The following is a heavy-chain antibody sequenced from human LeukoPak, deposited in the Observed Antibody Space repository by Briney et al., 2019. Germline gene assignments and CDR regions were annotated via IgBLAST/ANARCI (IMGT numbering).Heavy chain of an antibody. Sequence: PGGSLRLSCAASGFMFSTYSMDWVRQAPGKGLEWVSYISSSSTTIYYADSVKGRFTISRDNAKNSLYLQINTLRAEDTAVYYCARGTGGAFDFWGQGAMVTVSS. CDR2: ISSSSTTI. CDR1: GFMFSTYS. CDR3: ARGTGGAFDF. J-gene: IGHJ3*01. V-gene: IGHV3-48*01. D-gene: IGHD1-1*01.